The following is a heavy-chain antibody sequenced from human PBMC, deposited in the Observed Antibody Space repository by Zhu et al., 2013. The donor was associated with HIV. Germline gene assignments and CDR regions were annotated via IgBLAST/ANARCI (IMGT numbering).Heavy chain of an antibody. D-gene: IGHD3-3*01. J-gene: IGHJ6*02. CDR2: IIPILGIA. Sequence: QVQLVQSGAEVKKPGSSVKVSCKASGGTFSSYTISWVRQAPGQGLEWMGRIIPILGIANYAQKFQGRVTITADKSTSTAYMELSSLRSEDTAVYYCAMGYYDFWSGYYDYYYYGMDVWGQGTTVTVSS. CDR1: GGTFSSYT. V-gene: IGHV1-69*02. CDR3: AMGYYDFWSGYYDYYYYGMDV.